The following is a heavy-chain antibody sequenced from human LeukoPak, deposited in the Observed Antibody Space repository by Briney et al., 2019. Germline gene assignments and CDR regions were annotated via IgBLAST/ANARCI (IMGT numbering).Heavy chain of an antibody. J-gene: IGHJ4*02. CDR3: AKDMSSGIVAADMDY. Sequence: PGGSLRLSCAASGFTFDNYAMHWVRQAPGKGLEWVSGISWNSGSIGYGDSVKGRYTISRDNAKNSLFLQMNSLRAEDTALYYCAKDMSSGIVAADMDYWGQGILVTVSS. CDR1: GFTFDNYA. V-gene: IGHV3-9*01. CDR2: ISWNSGSI. D-gene: IGHD6-13*01.